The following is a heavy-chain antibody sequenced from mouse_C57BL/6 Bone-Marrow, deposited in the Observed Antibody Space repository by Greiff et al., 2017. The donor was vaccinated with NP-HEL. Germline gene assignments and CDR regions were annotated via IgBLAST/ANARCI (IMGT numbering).Heavy chain of an antibody. D-gene: IGHD2-4*01. CDR2: IYPGDGDT. CDR1: GYAFSSYW. Sequence: QVQLQQSGAELVKPGASVKISCKASGYAFSSYWMNWVKQRPGKGLEWIGQIYPGDGDTNYNGKFKGKATLTADKSSSTAYLQLSSLTSEDSAVYFCARWDYGGGGYAMDYWGQGTSVTVSS. CDR3: ARWDYGGGGYAMDY. V-gene: IGHV1-80*01. J-gene: IGHJ4*01.